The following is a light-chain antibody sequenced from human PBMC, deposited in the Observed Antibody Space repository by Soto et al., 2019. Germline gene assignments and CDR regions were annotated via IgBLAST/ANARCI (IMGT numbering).Light chain of an antibody. CDR3: QQYGSSPPWT. J-gene: IGKJ1*01. V-gene: IGKV3-20*01. Sequence: EIVLTQSPATLSLSPGERATLSCRASQSVGNYLAWYQQKPGQAPRLLIYGASSRATGIPDRFSGSGSGTDFTLTISRLEPEDFAVYYCQQYGSSPPWTFGQGTKVDIK. CDR2: GAS. CDR1: QSVGNY.